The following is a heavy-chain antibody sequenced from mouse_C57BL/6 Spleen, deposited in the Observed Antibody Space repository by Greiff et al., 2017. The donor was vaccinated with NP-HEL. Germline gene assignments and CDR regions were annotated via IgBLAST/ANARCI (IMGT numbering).Heavy chain of an antibody. CDR3: TAGVFDSSGSSDWYFAV. CDR2: IWSDGST. V-gene: IGHV2-6*03. D-gene: IGHD1-1*01. CDR1: GFSLTSYG. J-gene: IGHJ1*01. Sequence: VQRVESGPGLVAPSQSLSITCTVPGFSLTSYGVHWVRQPPGKGLEWLVVIWSDGSTTYNSPPKCRLSISKDNSMNQVFLRMNSPQTDYTAMYYCTAGVFDSSGSSDWYFAVWGGGTTVTVSS.